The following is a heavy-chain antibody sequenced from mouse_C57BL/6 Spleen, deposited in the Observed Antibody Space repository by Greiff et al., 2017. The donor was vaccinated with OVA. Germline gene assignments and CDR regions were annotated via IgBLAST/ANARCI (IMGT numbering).Heavy chain of an antibody. CDR2: IRNKANGYTT. D-gene: IGHD2-4*01. J-gene: IGHJ4*01. Sequence: EVKVVESGGGLVQPGGSLNLSCAASGFTFTDYYMSWVRQPPGKALEWLGFIRNKANGYTTEYSASVKGRFTISRDNSKSILYLQMNALRAEDSATYYCATAGDYDGRYYAMDYWGQGTSVTVSS. V-gene: IGHV7-3*01. CDR3: ATAGDYDGRYYAMDY. CDR1: GFTFTDYY.